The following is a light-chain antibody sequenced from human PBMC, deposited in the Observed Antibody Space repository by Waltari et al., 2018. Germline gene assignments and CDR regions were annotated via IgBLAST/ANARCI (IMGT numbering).Light chain of an antibody. Sequence: SYELTQAPSVSVAPGKPATITCGGNKVGSKSVHWFQQKTGQAPVLVIYYDSDRPSGIPEQFSGSNTGNTATLTISRVEAGDEADYYCQVWDSGRDQVVFGGGTKLAVL. V-gene: IGLV3-21*01. CDR2: YDS. CDR3: QVWDSGRDQVV. J-gene: IGLJ2*01. CDR1: KVGSKS.